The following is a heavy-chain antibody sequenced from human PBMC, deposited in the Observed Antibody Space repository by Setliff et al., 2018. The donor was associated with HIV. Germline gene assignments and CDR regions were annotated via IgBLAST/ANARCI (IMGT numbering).Heavy chain of an antibody. V-gene: IGHV4-38-2*01. CDR1: GYSISSGYY. Sequence: PSETLSLTCAVSGYSISSGYYWGWIRQPPGKGLEWIGSIYHSGSTYDSPSLKSRVTISVDTSKNRFSLKLRFVTAADTAVYYCASLVGVVYNWFDPWGQGTLVTVSS. CDR3: ASLVGVVYNWFDP. CDR2: IYHSGST. J-gene: IGHJ5*02. D-gene: IGHD1-26*01.